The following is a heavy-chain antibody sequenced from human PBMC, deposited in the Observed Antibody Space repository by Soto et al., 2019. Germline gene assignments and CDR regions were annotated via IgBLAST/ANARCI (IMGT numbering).Heavy chain of an antibody. D-gene: IGHD5-12*01. V-gene: IGHV3-21*01. CDR1: GFTFSSYS. J-gene: IGHJ4*02. CDR2: ISSSSSYI. Sequence: GGSLRLSCAASGFTFSSYSMNWVRQAPGKGLEWVSSISSSSSYIYYADSVKGRFTISRDNAKNSLYLQMNSLTAEDTAAYYCASDVYSGYYVDYWGQGTLVTVSS. CDR3: ASDVYSGYYVDY.